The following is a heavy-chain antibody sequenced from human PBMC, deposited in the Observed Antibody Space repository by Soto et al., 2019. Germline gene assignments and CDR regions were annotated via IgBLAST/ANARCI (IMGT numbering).Heavy chain of an antibody. V-gene: IGHV1-69*12. J-gene: IGHJ6*02. CDR3: ARDGDRDYGMDV. CDR2: IIPIFGTA. CDR1: GGTFSSYA. D-gene: IGHD7-27*01. Sequence: QVQLVQSGAEVKKPGSSVKVSCKASGGTFSSYAISWVRQAPGQGLEWMGGIIPIFGTANYAQKFQGRVXIXAXXSTSTAYMELSSLRSEDTAVYYCARDGDRDYGMDVWGQGTTVTVSS.